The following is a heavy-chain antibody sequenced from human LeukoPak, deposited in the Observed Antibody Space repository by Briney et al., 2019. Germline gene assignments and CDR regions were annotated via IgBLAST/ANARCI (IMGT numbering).Heavy chain of an antibody. V-gene: IGHV4-59*08. J-gene: IGHJ6*02. CDR1: GASLSSYY. Sequence: SETLSLNCSVSGASLSSYYWSWIRQPPGKGLEWIGSFYYSGVTNFNPSLKRRIAMSVDRARNLFSLKVNFVTAADAAVYSCARREGSIYAVDVWGPGTTVTVSS. CDR2: FYYSGVT. CDR3: ARREGSIYAVDV.